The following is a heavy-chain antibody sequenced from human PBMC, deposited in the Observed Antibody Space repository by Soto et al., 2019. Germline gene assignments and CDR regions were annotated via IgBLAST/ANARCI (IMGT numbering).Heavy chain of an antibody. J-gene: IGHJ6*02. Sequence: QVQLVESGGGVVQPGRSLRLSCAASGFTFSSYGMHWVRQAPGKGLEWVAVIWYDGSNKYYADSVKGRFTISRDNSKNTLYLQMNSLRAEDTAVYYCARDVDPAYSNNWYYGYYGMDVWGQGTTVTVSS. V-gene: IGHV3-33*01. CDR3: ARDVDPAYSNNWYYGYYGMDV. D-gene: IGHD6-13*01. CDR1: GFTFSSYG. CDR2: IWYDGSNK.